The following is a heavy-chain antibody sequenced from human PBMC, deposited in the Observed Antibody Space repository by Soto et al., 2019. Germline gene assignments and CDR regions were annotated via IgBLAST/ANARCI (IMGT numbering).Heavy chain of an antibody. CDR1: GGTFSSYA. CDR3: ARDWDSGTTGTTSAALYYYYGMDV. Sequence: GASVKVSCKASGGTFSSYAISWVRQAPGQGLEWMRGIIPIFGTANYAQKFQGRVTITADESTSTAYMELSSLRSEDTAVYYCARDWDSGTTGTTSAALYYYYGMDVWGQGTTVTVSS. CDR2: IIPIFGTA. J-gene: IGHJ6*02. D-gene: IGHD1-1*01. V-gene: IGHV1-69*13.